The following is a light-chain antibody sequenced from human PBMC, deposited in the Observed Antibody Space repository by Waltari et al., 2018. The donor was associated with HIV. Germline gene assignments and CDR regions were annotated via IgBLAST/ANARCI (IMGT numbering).Light chain of an antibody. CDR1: SSDVGAYNL. J-gene: IGLJ2*01. CDR3: CSYTGTGIV. Sequence: QSALTQPASVSGSPGQSITISCTGPSSDVGAYNLVSWYQQHPGTAPKLMIFEVTKRPSGVSDRFSGSRSGNTASLTISGLQAEDEGDYHCCSYTGTGIVFGGGTKLTVL. CDR2: EVT. V-gene: IGLV2-23*02.